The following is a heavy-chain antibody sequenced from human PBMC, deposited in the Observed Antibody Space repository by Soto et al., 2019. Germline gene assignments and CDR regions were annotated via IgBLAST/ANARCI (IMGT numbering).Heavy chain of an antibody. Sequence: QVQLVQSGAEVKKPGSSVKVSCKASGGTFKSYVFSWVRQAPGQGLEWMGGFIPLFGTPNYAQKFQGRVTMTADEYTGTLYMEMSSLTSEDSAVYYCARGLTLYSAVLHSYYAMDVWGPGTTVSVFS. CDR2: FIPLFGTP. J-gene: IGHJ6*02. V-gene: IGHV1-69*01. D-gene: IGHD2-8*01. CDR3: ARGLTLYSAVLHSYYAMDV. CDR1: GGTFKSYV.